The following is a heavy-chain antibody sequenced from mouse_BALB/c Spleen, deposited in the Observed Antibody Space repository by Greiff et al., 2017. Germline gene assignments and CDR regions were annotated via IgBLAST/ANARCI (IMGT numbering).Heavy chain of an antibody. V-gene: IGHV5-12-2*01. CDR2: ISNGGGST. Sequence: EVKLMESGGGLVQPGGSLKLSCAASGFTFSSYTMSWVRQTPEKRLEWVAYISNGGGSTYYPDTVKGRFTISRDNAKNTLYLQMSSLKSEDTAMYYCARHVGNYDYAMDYWGQGTSVTVSS. CDR1: GFTFSSYT. CDR3: ARHVGNYDYAMDY. J-gene: IGHJ4*01. D-gene: IGHD2-1*01.